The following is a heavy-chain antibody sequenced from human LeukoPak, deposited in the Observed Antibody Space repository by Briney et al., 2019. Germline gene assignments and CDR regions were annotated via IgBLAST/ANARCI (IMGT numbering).Heavy chain of an antibody. CDR1: GYSISSGYY. Sequence: SETLSLTCTVSGYSISSGYYWGWIRQPPGKGLEWIGTIYHSGSTYYNPSLKSRVTISVDTSKNQFSLKLNSVTAADTAVFYCAANSADYNTLGSSYKVWGQGTLVTVSS. D-gene: IGHD3-10*01. CDR2: IYHSGST. CDR3: AANSADYNTLGSSYKV. J-gene: IGHJ4*02. V-gene: IGHV4-38-2*02.